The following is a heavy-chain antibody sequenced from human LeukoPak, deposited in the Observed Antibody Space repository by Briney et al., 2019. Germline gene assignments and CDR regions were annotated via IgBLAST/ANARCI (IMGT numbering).Heavy chain of an antibody. CDR2: IGANGGAT. CDR3: GRDPNGDYLGAFDF. D-gene: IGHD4-17*01. V-gene: IGHV3-23*01. CDR1: GFIFSNYY. J-gene: IGHJ3*01. Sequence: GGSLRLSCAASGFIFSNYYLVWVRQAPGKGLELISGIGANGGATYYADSVKGRFTISRDNSRETLYLHMNGLRAGDTAVYYCGRDPNGDYLGAFDFWGQGTTVSVSS.